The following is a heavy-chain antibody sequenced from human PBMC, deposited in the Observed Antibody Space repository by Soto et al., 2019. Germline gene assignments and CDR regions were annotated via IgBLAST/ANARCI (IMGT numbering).Heavy chain of an antibody. J-gene: IGHJ4*02. CDR3: ARSSGWYRYYFDY. V-gene: IGHV3-11*01. CDR2: ISSSGSTI. Sequence: GGSLRLSCAASGFTFSDYYMSWIRQAPGKGLEWVSYISSSGSTIYYADSVKGRFTISRDNAKNSLYLQMNSLRAEDKAVYYCARSSGWYRYYFDYWGQGTLVTVSS. CDR1: GFTFSDYY. D-gene: IGHD6-19*01.